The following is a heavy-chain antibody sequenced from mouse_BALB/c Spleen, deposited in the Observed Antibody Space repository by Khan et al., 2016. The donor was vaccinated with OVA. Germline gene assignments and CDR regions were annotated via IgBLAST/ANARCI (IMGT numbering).Heavy chain of an antibody. J-gene: IGHJ3*01. CDR2: IFPGTGTT. D-gene: IGHD1-1*02. Sequence: QVQLQQSGAELVKPGASVKLSCKTSGYIFTSYWIQWVKQRPGQGLGWIGQIFPGTGTTYYNENFKGKATLTVDTSSSTAYRHLSSLTAEDSAVYFWARGYCGNYEFVFWGQGTLVTVSP. CDR1: GYIFTSYW. V-gene: IGHV1S132*01. CDR3: ARGYCGNYEFVF.